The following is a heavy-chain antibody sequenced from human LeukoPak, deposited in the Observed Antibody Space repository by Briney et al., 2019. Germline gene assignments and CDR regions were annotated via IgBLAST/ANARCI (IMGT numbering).Heavy chain of an antibody. D-gene: IGHD1-26*01. CDR1: GFTFSSFW. V-gene: IGHV3-7*01. CDR2: IKQDGSEK. J-gene: IGHJ4*02. Sequence: GGSLRLSCAASGFTFSSFWMRWVRQAPGKGLELVANIKQDGSEKYYVDSVQGRFTISRDNAKNSLYLQMNSLRVEDTAVYYCARRIVGPTSGGDYWGQGTLVTVSS. CDR3: ARRIVGPTSGGDY.